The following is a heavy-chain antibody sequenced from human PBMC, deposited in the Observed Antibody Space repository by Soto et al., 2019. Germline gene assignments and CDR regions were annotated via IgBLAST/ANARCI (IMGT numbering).Heavy chain of an antibody. D-gene: IGHD3-10*01. Sequence: PSETLSLTCTVSGGSVSGGSYYWSWIRQPPGKGLEWIGNIYHSGSSNYNPSLKSRVTISVDTSKNQFSLKLSSVTAADTAVYYCASSRPITMVRGVGGYYYGMDVWGQGTTVTSP. CDR2: IYHSGSS. V-gene: IGHV4-61*01. J-gene: IGHJ6*02. CDR3: ASSRPITMVRGVGGYYYGMDV. CDR1: GGSVSGGSYY.